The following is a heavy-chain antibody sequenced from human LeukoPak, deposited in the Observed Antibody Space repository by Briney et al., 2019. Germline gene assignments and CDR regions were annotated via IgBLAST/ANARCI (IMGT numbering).Heavy chain of an antibody. CDR1: GFSFSTYG. CDR2: ICNAGTNT. V-gene: IGHV3-33*01. Sequence: GGSLRLSCAASGFSFSTYGMHWVRQAPGKGLEWVALICNAGTNTYYADSVKGRFTISRHNSKNTLYLQMNSLRAEDTAVYYCVGDTPPGGDYYLDYWGQGTLVTVSS. D-gene: IGHD3-16*01. CDR3: VGDTPPGGDYYLDY. J-gene: IGHJ4*02.